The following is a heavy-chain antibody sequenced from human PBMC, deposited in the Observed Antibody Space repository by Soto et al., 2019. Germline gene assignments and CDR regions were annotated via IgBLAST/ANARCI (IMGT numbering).Heavy chain of an antibody. CDR1: GYTFTGYY. CDR3: ARAYCGGDCYSYYYYYYGMDV. J-gene: IGHJ6*02. CDR2: INPNSGGT. V-gene: IGHV1-2*02. Sequence: ASVKVSCKASGYTFTGYYMHWVRQAPGQGLEWMGWINPNSGGTNYAQKFQGRVTMTRDTSIGTAYMELSRLRSDDTAVYYCARAYCGGDCYSYYYYYYGMDVWGQGTTVTVSS. D-gene: IGHD2-21*02.